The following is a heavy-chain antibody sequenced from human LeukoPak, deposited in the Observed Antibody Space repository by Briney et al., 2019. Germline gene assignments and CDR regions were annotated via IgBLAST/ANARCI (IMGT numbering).Heavy chain of an antibody. V-gene: IGHV3-66*01. J-gene: IGHJ3*02. CDR3: ATDHRNLDAFDI. CDR2: IYTGGST. Sequence: GGSLRLSCAASGFIVNSNYMTWVRQAPGKGLEWVSLIYTGGSTYYGDSVKGRFTISSDKSKNTVYLQMNSLRAEDTAVYYCATDHRNLDAFDIWGQGTMVTVSS. CDR1: GFIVNSNY. D-gene: IGHD1-14*01.